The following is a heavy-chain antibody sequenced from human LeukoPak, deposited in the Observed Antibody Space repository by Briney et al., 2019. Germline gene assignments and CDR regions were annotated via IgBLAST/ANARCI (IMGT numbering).Heavy chain of an antibody. V-gene: IGHV4-61*02. J-gene: IGHJ4*02. CDR2: IYASGST. CDR1: GGSISSGDYY. CDR3: ARHYPMGEYYFDY. Sequence: SETLSLTCTVSGGSISSGDYYWSWIRQPAGKGLEWIGRIYASGSTNYNPSLKSRVTISIDTSKNQFSLKVTSVTAADTAVYYCARHYPMGEYYFDYWGQGTLVTVSS. D-gene: IGHD1-26*01.